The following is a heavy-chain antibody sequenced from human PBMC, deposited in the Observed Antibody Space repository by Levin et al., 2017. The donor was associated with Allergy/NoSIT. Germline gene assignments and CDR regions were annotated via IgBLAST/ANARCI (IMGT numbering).Heavy chain of an antibody. J-gene: IGHJ5*02. Sequence: LSLTCAASGFTFSSYAMSWVRQAPGKGLEWVSAISGSGGSTYYADSVKGRFTISRDNSKNTLYLQMNSLRAEDTAVYYCAKDDFWSGLGFDPWGQGTLVTVSS. V-gene: IGHV3-23*01. CDR2: ISGSGGST. CDR3: AKDDFWSGLGFDP. CDR1: GFTFSSYA. D-gene: IGHD3-3*01.